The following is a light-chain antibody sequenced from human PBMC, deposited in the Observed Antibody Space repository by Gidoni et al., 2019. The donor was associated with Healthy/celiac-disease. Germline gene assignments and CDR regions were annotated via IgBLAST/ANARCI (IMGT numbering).Light chain of an antibody. J-gene: IGKJ4*02. CDR1: QSISSY. Sequence: DIQMPQSPSSLSASVGDRVTITCRSSQSISSYLNWYQQKPGKAPKLLIYAASSLQSGVPSRFRGSGSGTDITLTISSMKPEDVATYYCQQSYSTPQTFGGGTKVEIK. CDR3: QQSYSTPQT. V-gene: IGKV1-39*01. CDR2: AAS.